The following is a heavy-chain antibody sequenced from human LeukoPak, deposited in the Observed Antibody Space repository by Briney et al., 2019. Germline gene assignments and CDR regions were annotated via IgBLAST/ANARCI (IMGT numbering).Heavy chain of an antibody. CDR3: ARGQFSTTWYGAFDI. Sequence: PSETLSLTCKVSGGSISNYYWSWIRQSPGKGLEWIGYVYHSGSTNYNPSLKSRVTISVDTSRNQFSLKLTSVTAADTAVYYCARGQFSTTWYGAFDIWGQGTMVTVSS. CDR2: VYHSGST. V-gene: IGHV4-59*01. J-gene: IGHJ3*02. CDR1: GGSISNYY. D-gene: IGHD2-2*01.